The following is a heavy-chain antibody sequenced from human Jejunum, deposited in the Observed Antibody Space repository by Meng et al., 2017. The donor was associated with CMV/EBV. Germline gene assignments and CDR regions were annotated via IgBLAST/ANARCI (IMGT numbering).Heavy chain of an antibody. CDR1: GYTVTNCG. CDR3: APGRLATGWYYLDY. V-gene: IGHV7-4-1*02. J-gene: IGHJ4*02. CDR2: IDTKTGNQ. Sequence: KVCSKPSGYTVTNCGQKWVQQDPGQALAATRFIDTKTGNQTYALGFTGLFVFSLDTSVSTAYLPIRSLKAEDTAVYYCAPGRLATGWYYLDYWGQGTLVTVSS. D-gene: IGHD1-1*01.